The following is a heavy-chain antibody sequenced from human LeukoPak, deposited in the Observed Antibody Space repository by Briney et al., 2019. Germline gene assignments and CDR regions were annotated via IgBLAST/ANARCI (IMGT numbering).Heavy chain of an antibody. J-gene: IGHJ5*02. Sequence: PSETLSLTCTVSGGSISNSKYYWGWIRQPPGKGLEWIGNIYCSGNTYYNPILKSRVTISVDTSKNQFSLKLSSVTAADTAVYYCASLLDGGVAHWFDPWGQGTLVTVSS. CDR1: GGSISNSKYY. CDR2: IYCSGNT. V-gene: IGHV4-39*01. CDR3: ASLLDGGVAHWFDP. D-gene: IGHD2-8*02.